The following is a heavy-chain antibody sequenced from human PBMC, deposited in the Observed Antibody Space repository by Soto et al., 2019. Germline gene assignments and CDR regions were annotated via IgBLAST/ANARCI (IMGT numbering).Heavy chain of an antibody. Sequence: EVQLVESGGGLVKPGGSLRLSCAASGFTFSNAWMNWVHQAPGKGLEWVGRIKSKTDGGTTDYAAPVKGRFTISRDDSKNTLYLQMNSLKTEDTAVYYCTTGYYYDSSGYYLGSYFDYWGQGTLVTVSS. J-gene: IGHJ4*02. CDR2: IKSKTDGGTT. CDR1: GFTFSNAW. V-gene: IGHV3-15*07. D-gene: IGHD3-22*01. CDR3: TTGYYYDSSGYYLGSYFDY.